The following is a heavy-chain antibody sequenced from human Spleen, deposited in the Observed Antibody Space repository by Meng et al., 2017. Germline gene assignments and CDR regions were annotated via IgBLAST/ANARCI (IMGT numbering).Heavy chain of an antibody. J-gene: IGHJ4*02. CDR2: INHSGST. D-gene: IGHD4-11*01. Sequence: QLHLQPWGAGLLKPSEPLSLTCVVSGGSFRDYSWSWIRQPPGKGLEWIGEINHSGSTNYNPSLESRATISVDTSQNNLSLKLNSVTAADSAVYYCARGPTTMAHDFDYWGQGTLVTVSS. CDR3: ARGPTTMAHDFDY. V-gene: IGHV4-34*01. CDR1: GGSFRDYS.